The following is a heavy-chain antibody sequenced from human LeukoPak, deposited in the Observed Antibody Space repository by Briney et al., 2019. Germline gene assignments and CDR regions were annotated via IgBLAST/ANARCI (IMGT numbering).Heavy chain of an antibody. CDR1: GYTFTSYG. CDR3: ARDHRVATIFYFDY. J-gene: IGHJ4*02. D-gene: IGHD5-12*01. V-gene: IGHV1-18*01. Sequence: ASVKVSCKASGYTFTSYGISWVRQAPGQGLEWMGWISAYNGNTNYAQKLQGRVTITADESTSTAYMELSSLRSEDTAVYYCARDHRVATIFYFDYWGQGTLVTVSS. CDR2: ISAYNGNT.